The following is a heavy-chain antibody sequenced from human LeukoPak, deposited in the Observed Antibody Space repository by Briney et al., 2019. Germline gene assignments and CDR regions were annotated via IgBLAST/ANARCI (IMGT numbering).Heavy chain of an antibody. CDR2: INPNSGGT. CDR1: GYTFTGYY. V-gene: IGHV1-2*02. CDR3: ARVYSGYEIHFDY. Sequence: ASVKVPCKASGYTFTGYYTHWVRQAPGQGLEWMGWINPNSGGTNYAQKFQGRVTMTRDTSISTAYMELSRLRSDDTAVYYCARVYSGYEIHFDYWGQGTLVTVSS. D-gene: IGHD5-12*01. J-gene: IGHJ4*02.